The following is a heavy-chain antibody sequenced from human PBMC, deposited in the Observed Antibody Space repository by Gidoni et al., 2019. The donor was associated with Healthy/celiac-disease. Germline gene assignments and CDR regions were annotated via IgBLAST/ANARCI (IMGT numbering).Heavy chain of an antibody. Sequence: GGSLRLSTAASGFTFSSYAMSWVRQAPGKGLEWVSAISGSGGSTYYADSVKGRFTISRDNSKNTLYLQMNSLRAEDTAVYYCAKVWSVDNWFDPWGQGTLVTVSS. J-gene: IGHJ5*02. V-gene: IGHV3-23*01. CDR2: ISGSGGST. D-gene: IGHD3-10*01. CDR3: AKVWSVDNWFDP. CDR1: GFTFSSYA.